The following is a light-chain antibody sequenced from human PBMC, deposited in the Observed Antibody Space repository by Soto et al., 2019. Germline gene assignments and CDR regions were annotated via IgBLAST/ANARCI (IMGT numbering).Light chain of an antibody. CDR1: QSVSSY. Sequence: EIVLTQSPATLSLSPGERATHSCRASQSVSSYLAWYQQKPGQAPRLLIYDASNRATGIPARFSGSGSGTDFTLTISSLEPEDFAVYYCQQRSNWSTWTFGQGTKVEIK. J-gene: IGKJ1*01. V-gene: IGKV3-11*01. CDR2: DAS. CDR3: QQRSNWSTWT.